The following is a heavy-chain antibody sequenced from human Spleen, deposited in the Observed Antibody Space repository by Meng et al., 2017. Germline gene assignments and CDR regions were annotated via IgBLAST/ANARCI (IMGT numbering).Heavy chain of an antibody. J-gene: IGHJ6*02. Sequence: GSLRLSCTVSGGSISSSSYYWGWIRQPPGKGLEWIGTIYYSGSTYYNPSLKSRVTISVDTSKNQFSLKLSSVTAADTAVYYCARDQGGEDYYYGMDVWGQGTTVTVSS. V-gene: IGHV4-39*07. CDR3: ARDQGGEDYYYGMDV. D-gene: IGHD2-21*01. CDR2: IYYSGST. CDR1: GGSISSSSYY.